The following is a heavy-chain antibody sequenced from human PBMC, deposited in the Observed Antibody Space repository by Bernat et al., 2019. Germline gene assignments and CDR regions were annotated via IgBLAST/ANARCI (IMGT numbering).Heavy chain of an antibody. V-gene: IGHV3-33*01. D-gene: IGHD6-13*01. CDR3: ARGIAAAGLDL. CDR2: IWYDGSNK. Sequence: QVQLVESGGGVVQPGRSLRLSCAASGFTFSSYGMHWVRQAPGKGLEWVAVIWYDGSNKYYADSVKGRFTISRDNSKNTLYLQMNSLRAEDTAVYYCARGIAAAGLDLWGQGTLVTVSS. CDR1: GFTFSSYG. J-gene: IGHJ5*02.